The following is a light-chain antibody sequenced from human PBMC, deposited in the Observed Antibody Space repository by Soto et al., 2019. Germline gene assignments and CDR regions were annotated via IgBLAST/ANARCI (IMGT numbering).Light chain of an antibody. J-gene: IGLJ1*01. Sequence: QSVLAQPPPASGSPGQSVAISCTGTSIDVGGYNYVSWYQQHPGKAPKLMIYEVNKRPSGVPDRFSGSKSGNTASLTVSGLQAEDEADYYCSSYAGSSNVFGTGTKVAVL. CDR2: EVN. V-gene: IGLV2-8*01. CDR1: SIDVGGYNY. CDR3: SSYAGSSNV.